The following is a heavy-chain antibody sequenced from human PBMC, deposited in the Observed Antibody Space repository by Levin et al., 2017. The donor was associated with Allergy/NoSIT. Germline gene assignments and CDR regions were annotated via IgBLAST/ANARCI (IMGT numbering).Heavy chain of an antibody. Sequence: PGGSLRLSCAGSALTFSNYVMNWVRQAPGKGLEWVSAITSNGGGTYYADSVKGRFTIYRDNFKNTHYLQMNSLGAEDTAVYYCAKNRWGSGSPNSFDYWGQGILVTVST. V-gene: IGHV3-23*01. CDR2: ITSNGGGT. J-gene: IGHJ4*02. CDR1: ALTFSNYV. D-gene: IGHD3-10*01. CDR3: AKNRWGSGSPNSFDY.